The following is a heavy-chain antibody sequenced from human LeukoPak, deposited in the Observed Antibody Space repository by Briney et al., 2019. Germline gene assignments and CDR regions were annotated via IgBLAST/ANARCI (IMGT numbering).Heavy chain of an antibody. D-gene: IGHD6-25*01. CDR2: INPTSGDT. CDR1: GYTFTRYY. Sequence: APVKVSCKASGYTFTRYYVHWVRQAPGQGLEWMGIINPTSGDTNYAQNFQGRVTMTRDMSTSTVYMELSSLRSEDTAVYYCARYGFSSVWQGGWHAFDIWGLGTMVTVSS. J-gene: IGHJ3*02. CDR3: ARYGFSSVWQGGWHAFDI. V-gene: IGHV1-46*01.